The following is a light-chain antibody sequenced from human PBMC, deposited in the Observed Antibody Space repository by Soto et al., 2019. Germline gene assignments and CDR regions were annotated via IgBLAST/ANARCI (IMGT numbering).Light chain of an antibody. CDR2: KAS. CDR3: QQYNNS. J-gene: IGKJ4*01. V-gene: IGKV1-5*03. Sequence: DIQMTQSPSTLSASVGDRVTITCRASQSIGTWLAWYQQKLGKAPKLLMYKASSLESGVPSRFSGSGSGTEFTLTISSLQPDDFATYYCQQYNNSFGGGTKVEIK. CDR1: QSIGTW.